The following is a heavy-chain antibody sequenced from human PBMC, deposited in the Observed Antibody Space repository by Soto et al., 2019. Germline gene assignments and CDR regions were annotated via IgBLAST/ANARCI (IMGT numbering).Heavy chain of an antibody. V-gene: IGHV1-8*01. CDR2: MNPNSGNT. D-gene: IGHD6-13*01. J-gene: IGHJ6*02. CDR3: ARRGYSSSWYYYYDYGMDV. CDR1: GYTFTSYD. Sequence: QVQLVQSGAEVKKPGASVKVSCKASGYTFTSYDINWVRQATGQGREWMGWMNPNSGNTGYAQKFQGRVTMTRNTSISTAYMELSRLRSEDTAVYYCARRGYSSSWYYYYDYGMDVWGQGTTVTVSS.